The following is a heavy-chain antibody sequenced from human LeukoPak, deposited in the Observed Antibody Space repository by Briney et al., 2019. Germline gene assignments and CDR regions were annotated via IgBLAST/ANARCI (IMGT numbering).Heavy chain of an antibody. CDR2: INSGSTYT. V-gene: IGHV3-21*01. D-gene: IGHD1-1*01. CDR3: ARSLTTLTYEGY. Sequence: GGSLRLSCAASGFTFGSYMMNWVRQAPGKGLEWVSSINSGSTYTYYTESVKGRFTVSRDNAKNSLFLQMNSLRAEDTAIYYCARSLTTLTYEGYWGQGTLVTVSS. CDR1: GFTFGSYM. J-gene: IGHJ4*02.